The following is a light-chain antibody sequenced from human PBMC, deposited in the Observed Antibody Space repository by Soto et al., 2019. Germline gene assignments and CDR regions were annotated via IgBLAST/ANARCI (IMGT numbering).Light chain of an antibody. V-gene: IGKV3-11*01. Sequence: EIEMTQSPATLSLAPGEIVTLSFRASESVSTNLAWYQQKPGQAPRLLIYDASNRATGIPARFSGSGSGTDFTLTISSLEPEDFAVYYCQQRSNWPPITFGQGTRLEIK. CDR1: ESVSTN. CDR3: QQRSNWPPIT. J-gene: IGKJ5*01. CDR2: DAS.